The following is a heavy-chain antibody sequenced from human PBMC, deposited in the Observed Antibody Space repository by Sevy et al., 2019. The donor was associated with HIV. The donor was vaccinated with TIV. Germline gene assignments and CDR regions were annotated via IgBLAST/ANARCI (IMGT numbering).Heavy chain of an antibody. V-gene: IGHV1-3*01. CDR1: GYTFTSYA. J-gene: IGHJ4*02. D-gene: IGHD3-3*01. CDR2: INAGNGNT. CDR3: ARGRPRITIFGVVIYYFDY. Sequence: ASVKVSCKASGYTFTSYAMHWVRQAPGQRLEWMGWINAGNGNTKYSQKFQGRVTITRDTSASTADMELRSLRSEDTDVYYCARGRPRITIFGVVIYYFDYWGQGTLVTVSS.